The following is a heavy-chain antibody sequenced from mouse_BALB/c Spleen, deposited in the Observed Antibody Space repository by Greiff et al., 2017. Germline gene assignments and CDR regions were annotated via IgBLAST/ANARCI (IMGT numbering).Heavy chain of an antibody. CDR1: GFTFSSYG. J-gene: IGHJ4*01. Sequence: EVKLVESGGDLVKPGGSLKLSCAASGFTFSSYGMSWVRQTPDKRLEWVATISSGGSYTYYPDSVTGRFTISRDNAKNTLYLEMSSLRSEDTAMYYCARGGGWRAMDYWGQGTSVTVSS. D-gene: IGHD2-3*01. CDR2: ISSGGSYT. CDR3: ARGGGWRAMDY. V-gene: IGHV5-6*01.